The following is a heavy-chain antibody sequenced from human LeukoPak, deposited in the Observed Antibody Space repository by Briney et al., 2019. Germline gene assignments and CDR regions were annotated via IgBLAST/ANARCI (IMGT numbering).Heavy chain of an antibody. CDR2: IYPGDSDT. D-gene: IGHD3-10*01. CDR1: GYSFTSYW. CDR3: ARLKGDSGSYYNVPNWFDP. J-gene: IGHJ5*02. V-gene: IGHV5-51*01. Sequence: GESLKISCKGSGYSFTSYWIGWVRQMPGKGLEWMGIIYPGDSDTRYSPSFQGQVTISADKSISTAYLQWSSLKASDTAMYYCARLKGDSGSYYNVPNWFDPWDQGTLVTVSS.